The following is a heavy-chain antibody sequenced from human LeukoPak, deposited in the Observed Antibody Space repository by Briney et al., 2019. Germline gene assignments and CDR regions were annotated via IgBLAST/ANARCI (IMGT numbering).Heavy chain of an antibody. CDR1: GYSFTEHY. CDR3: ARSDGHCSNGICFTDYYMAV. V-gene: IGHV1-2*02. D-gene: IGHD2-8*01. CDR2: INCNSGDA. J-gene: IGHJ6*03. Sequence: ASVKVSCKASGYSFTEHYIYWVRQAPGQGLEWMGRINCNSGDANSAQKFQGRVTMTRDTSISTAYMDLSSVRSDDTPVYFCARSDGHCSNGICFTDYYMAVWGRGTTVTVSS.